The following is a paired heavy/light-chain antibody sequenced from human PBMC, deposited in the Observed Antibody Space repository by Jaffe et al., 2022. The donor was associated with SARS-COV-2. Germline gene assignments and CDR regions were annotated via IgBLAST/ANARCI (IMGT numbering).Heavy chain of an antibody. Sequence: QVQLQESGPGLVKPSETLSLTCTVSGGSISSYYWSWIRQPPGKGLEWIGYVYYTGGTNYNPSLKSRVTISLDTSRNQFSLKLTSVTPADTAVYYCARDNPRGRYDQTYDYWGQGTLVTVSS. CDR3: ARDNPRGRYDQTYDY. D-gene: IGHD3-16*01. CDR2: VYYTGGT. J-gene: IGHJ4*02. V-gene: IGHV4-59*01. CDR1: GGSISSYY.
Light chain of an antibody. CDR1: QSIGSY. J-gene: IGKJ1*01. Sequence: DIQMTQSPSSLSASVGDRVTITCRASQSIGSYLNWYQQKPGKAPEVLIYAASSLQSGVPSRFSGSGSGTDFTLTISSLQPEDFAAYYCQQSYSTPRTFGQGTKVEI. CDR2: AAS. V-gene: IGKV1-39*01. CDR3: QQSYSTPRT.